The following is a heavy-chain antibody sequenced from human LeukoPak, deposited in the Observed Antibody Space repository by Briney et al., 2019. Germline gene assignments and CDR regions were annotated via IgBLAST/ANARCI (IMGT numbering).Heavy chain of an antibody. V-gene: IGHV3-9*01. Sequence: PGGSLRLSCAASGFTFDDYAMHWVRQAPGKGLEWVSGISWNSGSIGYADSVKGRFTISRDNAKNSLYLQMNSLRAEDTALYYCAKDLLWFGEQYYYYGMDVWGQGTTVTASS. D-gene: IGHD3-10*01. CDR3: AKDLLWFGEQYYYYGMDV. J-gene: IGHJ6*02. CDR1: GFTFDDYA. CDR2: ISWNSGSI.